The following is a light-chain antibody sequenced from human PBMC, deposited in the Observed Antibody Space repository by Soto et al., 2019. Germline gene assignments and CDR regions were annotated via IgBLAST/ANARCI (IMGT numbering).Light chain of an antibody. CDR1: QDIATY. CDR2: DAS. CDR3: QQYDNLTIT. J-gene: IGKJ5*01. Sequence: DILLTQSPSSLSVSVGDRITLTCEASQDIATYLNWYQKKTGKAPKLLIYDASTLESGVPSRLSGSGYGTDFTFTISSMKNEDFETYYCQQYDNLTITFGHGTRLEIK. V-gene: IGKV1-33*01.